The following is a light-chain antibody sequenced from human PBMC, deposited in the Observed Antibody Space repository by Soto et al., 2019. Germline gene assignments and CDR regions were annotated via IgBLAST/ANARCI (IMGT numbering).Light chain of an antibody. CDR1: QSVSSSY. CDR3: QQYCSSPLT. Sequence: EIVLTQSPGTLSLSPGERATLSCRASQSVSSSYLAWYQQKPGQAPRLLIYGASSRATGIPDRFSGSGSGTGFTLTISRLEPEDFAVYYCQQYCSSPLTFGGGTKVEIK. CDR2: GAS. J-gene: IGKJ4*01. V-gene: IGKV3-20*01.